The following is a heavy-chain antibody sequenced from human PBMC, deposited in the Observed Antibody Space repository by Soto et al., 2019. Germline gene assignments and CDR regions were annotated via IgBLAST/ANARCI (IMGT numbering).Heavy chain of an antibody. CDR3: ARDGDRCTSTRCSPWPDTHFDL. J-gene: IGHJ2*01. Sequence: QVQLVQSGDEVKKPGASVKVSCKASGYTFPDYGIRWVRQAPGQGHERTGWISPYNGNTKYPQKLQGRVTMTTDTSTRTSYMELRSLRSDDTAVYFCARDGDRCTSTRCSPWPDTHFDLWGRGTLVTVSS. CDR1: GYTFPDYG. CDR2: ISPYNGNT. D-gene: IGHD2-2*01. V-gene: IGHV1-18*01.